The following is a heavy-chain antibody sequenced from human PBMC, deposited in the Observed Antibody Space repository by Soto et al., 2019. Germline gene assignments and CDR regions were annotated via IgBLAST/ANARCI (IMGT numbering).Heavy chain of an antibody. Sequence: SETLSITCTFSVGSISSHYWNWIRQPPGKGLEWIGYIYYSGSTNYNPSLKSRVTISVDTSKNQLSLKLSSVTAADTALYYCARFISVAGTFDYWGQGTMVTVSS. CDR2: IYYSGST. J-gene: IGHJ4*02. CDR3: ARFISVAGTFDY. V-gene: IGHV4-59*11. CDR1: VGSISSHY. D-gene: IGHD6-19*01.